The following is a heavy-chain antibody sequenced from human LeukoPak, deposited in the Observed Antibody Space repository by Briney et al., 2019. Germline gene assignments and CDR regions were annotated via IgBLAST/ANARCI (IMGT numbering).Heavy chain of an antibody. Sequence: ALVKVSCKASGYTFTSNGISWVRQAPGQGLEWMGWINVNNGNTNYAQNLLGRVTMTRDTSTTTAYMELTSLRSDDTAMYYCARDGPPWSDTLHVWGRGTMVTVSS. CDR1: GYTFTSNG. V-gene: IGHV1-18*01. J-gene: IGHJ3*01. CDR2: INVNNGNT. CDR3: ARDGPPWSDTLHV. D-gene: IGHD2-8*02.